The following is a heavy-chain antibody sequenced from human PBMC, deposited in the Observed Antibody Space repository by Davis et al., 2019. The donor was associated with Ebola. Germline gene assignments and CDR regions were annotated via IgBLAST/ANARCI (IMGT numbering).Heavy chain of an antibody. D-gene: IGHD2-15*01. V-gene: IGHV3-23*01. Sequence: PGGSLRLSCAASGFTFSSYWMTWVRQAPGKGLEWVSAISGSGGSTYYADSVKGRFTISRDNSKNTLYLQMNSLRAEDTAVYYCARHPTKYCSGGSCYSGVDYWGQGTLVTVSS. J-gene: IGHJ4*02. CDR3: ARHPTKYCSGGSCYSGVDY. CDR1: GFTFSSYW. CDR2: ISGSGGST.